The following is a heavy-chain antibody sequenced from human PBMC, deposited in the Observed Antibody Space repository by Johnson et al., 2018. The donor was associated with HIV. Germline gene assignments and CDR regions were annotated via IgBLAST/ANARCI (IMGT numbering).Heavy chain of an antibody. Sequence: QVQLVESGGGLVKPGGSLRLSCAASGFTFSDCYMTWIRQVPGKGLEWVSYIGSRGTIIYYVDSVKGRFTISRDNAENSLYLQMSSLRAEDTAVYYCAKPYSSGWPHIDAFDIWGQGTMVTVSS. V-gene: IGHV3-11*04. D-gene: IGHD6-19*01. J-gene: IGHJ3*02. CDR3: AKPYSSGWPHIDAFDI. CDR2: IGSRGTII. CDR1: GFTFSDCY.